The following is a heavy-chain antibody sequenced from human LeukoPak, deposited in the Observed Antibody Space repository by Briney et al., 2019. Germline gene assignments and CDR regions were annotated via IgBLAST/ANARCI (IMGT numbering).Heavy chain of an antibody. J-gene: IGHJ5*02. V-gene: IGHV3-23*01. Sequence: GGSLRLSCAASGFTFSSYAMSWVRQAPGKGLEWVSAISGSGGSTYYADSVKGRFTISRDNSKNTLYLQMNGLRAEDTAVYYCAKTQLRFPKNNWFDPWGQGTLVTVSS. CDR2: ISGSGGST. D-gene: IGHD3-3*01. CDR1: GFTFSSYA. CDR3: AKTQLRFPKNNWFDP.